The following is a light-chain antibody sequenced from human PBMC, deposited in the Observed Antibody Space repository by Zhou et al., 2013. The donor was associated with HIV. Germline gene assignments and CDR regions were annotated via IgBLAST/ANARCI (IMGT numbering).Light chain of an antibody. CDR3: MQALQTPYMYT. CDR1: QSLLHSNGYKY. CDR2: LAS. J-gene: IGKJ2*01. V-gene: IGKV2-28*01. Sequence: DIVMTQSPLSLSVTPGEPASISCRSNQSLLHSNGYKYLDWYPQKPGQSPQLLIYLASNRASGVPDRFSGSGSGTDFTLKISRVEAEDVAVYYCMQALQTPYMYTFGQGTKLEIK.